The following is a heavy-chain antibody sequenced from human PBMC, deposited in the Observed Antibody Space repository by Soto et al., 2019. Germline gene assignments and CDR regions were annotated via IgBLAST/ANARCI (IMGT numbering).Heavy chain of an antibody. CDR3: SRALITMVRGVITTFDY. D-gene: IGHD3-10*01. CDR1: GGSISSYY. V-gene: IGHV4-59*12. CDR2: IYYSGST. J-gene: IGHJ4*02. Sequence: SETLSLTCTVSGGSISSYYWSWIRQPPGKGLEWIGYIYYSGSTNYNPSLKSRVTISVDTSKNQFSLKLSSVTAADTAVYYCSRALITMVRGVITTFDYWGQGTLVTVSS.